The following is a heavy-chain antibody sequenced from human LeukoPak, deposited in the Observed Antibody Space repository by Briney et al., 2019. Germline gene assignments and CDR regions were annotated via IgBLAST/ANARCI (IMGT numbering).Heavy chain of an antibody. Sequence: SETLPLTCTVSGGSISSYYWSWIRQPPGKGLEWIGYIYSSGSTNYNPSLKSRVTISVDTSKNQFSLKLNSVTAADTAVYYCARQYCSSTRCYVYFDYWGQGTLVTVSS. CDR2: IYSSGST. CDR3: ARQYCSSTRCYVYFDY. D-gene: IGHD2-2*01. J-gene: IGHJ4*02. V-gene: IGHV4-59*08. CDR1: GGSISSYY.